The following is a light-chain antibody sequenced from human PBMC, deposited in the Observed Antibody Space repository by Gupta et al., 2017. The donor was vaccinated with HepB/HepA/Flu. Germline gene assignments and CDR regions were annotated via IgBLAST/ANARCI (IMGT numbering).Light chain of an antibody. CDR2: SAS. Sequence: DIQMTQSPFSLSASVGDRITITCRASESVFSYLNWYQQKPGKAPKLMIYSASRGESEVPSRFSGSGYDKDFTLTSTRRQHEDFANYYWQQSYTTSIFGQGTKLEIK. V-gene: IGKV1-39*01. J-gene: IGKJ2*02. CDR3: QQSYTTSI. CDR1: ESVFSY.